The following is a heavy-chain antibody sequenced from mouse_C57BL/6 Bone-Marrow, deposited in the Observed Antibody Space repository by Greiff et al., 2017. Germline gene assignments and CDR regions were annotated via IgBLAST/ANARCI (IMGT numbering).Heavy chain of an antibody. CDR1: GYTFTSYW. CDR2: IYPGSGST. D-gene: IGHD2-1*01. CDR3: ARYYGNNWYFDV. J-gene: IGHJ1*03. V-gene: IGHV1-55*01. Sequence: QVQLQQPGAELVKPGASVKMSCKASGYTFTSYWITWVKQRPGQGLEWIGDIYPGSGSTNYNEKFTSKATLTVDTSSSTAYMQLSSLTSEDSAVYYCARYYGNNWYFDVWGTGTTVTVSS.